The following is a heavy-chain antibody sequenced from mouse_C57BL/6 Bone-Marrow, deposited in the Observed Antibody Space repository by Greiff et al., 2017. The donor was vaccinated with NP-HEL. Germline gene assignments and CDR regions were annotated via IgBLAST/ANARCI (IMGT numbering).Heavy chain of an antibody. J-gene: IGHJ4*01. CDR2: ISNLAYSI. Sequence: EVMLVESGGGLVQPGGSLKLSCAASGFTFSDYGMAWVRQAPRKGPEWVAFISNLAYSIYYADTVTGRFTIPRENAKNTLYLEMSSLESEDTAMYYCARHGLGGGDYWGQGTSVTVSS. V-gene: IGHV5-15*04. CDR1: GFTFSDYG. CDR3: ARHGLGGGDY. D-gene: IGHD4-1*01.